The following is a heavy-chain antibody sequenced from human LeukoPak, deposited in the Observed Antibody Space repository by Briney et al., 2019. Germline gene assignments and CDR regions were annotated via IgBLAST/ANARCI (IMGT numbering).Heavy chain of an antibody. V-gene: IGHV3-48*03. D-gene: IGHD3-10*01. Sequence: GGSLRLSCAASGFTFSSYEMNWVRQAPGKGLEWVSYISSSGSTIYYADSVKGRFTISRDNAKNSLYLQMNSLRAEDTAVYYCARDGGSGSCYKSFDYWGQGTLVTVSS. J-gene: IGHJ4*02. CDR2: ISSSGSTI. CDR1: GFTFSSYE. CDR3: ARDGGSGSCYKSFDY.